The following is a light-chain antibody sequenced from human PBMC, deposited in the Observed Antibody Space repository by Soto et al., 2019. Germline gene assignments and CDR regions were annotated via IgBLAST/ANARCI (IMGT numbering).Light chain of an antibody. CDR3: QRFNKWPRMSA. V-gene: IGKV3-15*01. Sequence: IVLTQSPATLSVSPGERATLSCRASQAVGSNLAWYQQRPGQAPRLLIYDASTRATGIPHRFSGGGSGTDFTLTISSLQSDDFAFYYCQRFNKWPRMSAFGGGTKLAIK. J-gene: IGKJ4*01. CDR2: DAS. CDR1: QAVGSN.